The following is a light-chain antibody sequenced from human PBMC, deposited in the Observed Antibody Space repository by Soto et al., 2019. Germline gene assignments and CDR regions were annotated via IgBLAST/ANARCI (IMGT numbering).Light chain of an antibody. CDR1: QGITTK. Sequence: EIVMTQSPGTVSVSPGEGATLSCRASQGITTKLAWYQHKAGQAPRLLIYDAFNRATGTPARFSGSASGTEFTLTISSLQSEDFAVYYCQQYKYWPITFGQGTRLE. J-gene: IGKJ5*01. CDR2: DAF. V-gene: IGKV3-15*01. CDR3: QQYKYWPIT.